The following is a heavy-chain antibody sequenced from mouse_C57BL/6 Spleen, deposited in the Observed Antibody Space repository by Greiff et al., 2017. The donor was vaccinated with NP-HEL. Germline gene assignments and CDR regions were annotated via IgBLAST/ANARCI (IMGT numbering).Heavy chain of an antibody. CDR2: IDPSDSET. Sequence: QVQLQQSGAELVRPGSSVKLSCKASGYTFTSYWMHWVKQRPIQGLEWIGNIDPSDSETHYNQKFKDKATLTVDKSSSTAYMQLSSLTSEDSAVYYCARIYDYGLDYWGQGTTLTVSS. J-gene: IGHJ2*01. V-gene: IGHV1-52*01. CDR1: GYTFTSYW. CDR3: ARIYDYGLDY. D-gene: IGHD2-4*01.